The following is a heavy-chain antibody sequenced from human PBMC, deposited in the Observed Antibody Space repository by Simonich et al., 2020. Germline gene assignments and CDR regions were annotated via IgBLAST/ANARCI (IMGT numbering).Heavy chain of an antibody. V-gene: IGHV4-38-2*02. D-gene: IGHD1-1*01. CDR1: GYSISSGYY. J-gene: IGHJ5*02. Sequence: QVQLQESGPGLVKPSETLSLTCAVSGYSISSGYYWGWIRRPPGKGLEWIGSIYHIRSTYYNPSLKSRVTISVDTSKNQFSLKLSSVTAADTAVYYCARDPGLTGTTSWFDPWGQGTLVTVSS. CDR2: IYHIRST. CDR3: ARDPGLTGTTSWFDP.